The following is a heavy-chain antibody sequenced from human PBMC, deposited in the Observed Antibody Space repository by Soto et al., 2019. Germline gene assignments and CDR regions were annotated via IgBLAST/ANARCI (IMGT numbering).Heavy chain of an antibody. D-gene: IGHD6-19*01. J-gene: IGHJ4*02. CDR2: INHSGST. Sequence: SETLSLTCAVYGGSFSGYYWSWIRQPPGKGLEWIGEINHSGSTNYNPSLKSRVTISVDTSKNQFSLKLSSVTAADTAVYYCARMAGNRYFDYWGQGTLVTVSS. CDR3: ARMAGNRYFDY. CDR1: GGSFSGYY. V-gene: IGHV4-34*01.